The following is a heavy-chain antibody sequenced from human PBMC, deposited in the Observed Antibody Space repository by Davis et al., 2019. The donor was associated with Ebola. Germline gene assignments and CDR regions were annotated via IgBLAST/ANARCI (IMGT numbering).Heavy chain of an antibody. CDR3: TRGWYYYMDV. CDR2: IVGSGDTA. CDR1: GFTFASYA. J-gene: IGHJ6*03. V-gene: IGHV3-23*01. Sequence: GESLKISCAASGFTFASYAMSWVRQAPGKGLEWISNIVGSGDTANYADSVKGRLTVSRDNSRNTLYLQMNSLKTEDTAVYYCTRGWYYYMDVWGKGTTVTVSS. D-gene: IGHD6-13*01.